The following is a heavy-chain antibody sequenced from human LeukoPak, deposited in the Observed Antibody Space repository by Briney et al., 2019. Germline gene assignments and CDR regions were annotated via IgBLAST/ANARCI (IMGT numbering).Heavy chain of an antibody. V-gene: IGHV3-7*01. CDR1: GFTFSSYW. D-gene: IGHD3-22*01. CDR2: IKQDGSEK. CDR3: ARGTYYYDSSGYYPDY. J-gene: IGHJ4*02. Sequence: GGSLRLSCAASGFTFSSYWMSWVRQAPGKGLEWVANIKQDGSEKYYVDSVKGRFIISRDNAKNSLYLQMNSLRAEDTAVYYCARGTYYYDSSGYYPDYWGQGTLVTVSS.